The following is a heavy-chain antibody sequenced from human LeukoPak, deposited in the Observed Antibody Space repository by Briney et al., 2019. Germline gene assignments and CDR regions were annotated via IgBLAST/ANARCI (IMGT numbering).Heavy chain of an antibody. Sequence: SETLSLICTVSGGSITAYNWIWIRQTPGQALEWIGHIYSSGATKYNPSLKSRATILLDTSKNQLSLKLSSVSAADTAVYYCARGDPSGRPGIAFDDWGQGTLVTVSS. V-gene: IGHV4-4*09. CDR3: ARGDPSGRPGIAFDD. CDR1: GGSITAYN. J-gene: IGHJ4*02. CDR2: IYSSGAT. D-gene: IGHD1-26*01.